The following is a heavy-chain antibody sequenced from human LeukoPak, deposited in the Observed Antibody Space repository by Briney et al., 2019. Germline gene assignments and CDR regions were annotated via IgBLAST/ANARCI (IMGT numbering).Heavy chain of an antibody. Sequence: GGSLRLSCAASGFILSNAWMSWVRQAPGRGREWVGRIKSKTDGRTTNYAAPVKGRFTNSRDDSKNTLYLQMNSVKTEDTAVYYCTAYSYVWGSYLRLDYWGQGTLVTVSS. CDR2: IKSKTDGRTT. CDR1: GFILSNAW. D-gene: IGHD3-16*02. J-gene: IGHJ4*02. CDR3: TAYSYVWGSYLRLDY. V-gene: IGHV3-15*01.